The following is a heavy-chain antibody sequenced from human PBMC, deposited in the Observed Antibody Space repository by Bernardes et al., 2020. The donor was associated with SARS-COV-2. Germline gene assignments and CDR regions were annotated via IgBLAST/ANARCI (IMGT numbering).Heavy chain of an antibody. V-gene: IGHV3-21*06. D-gene: IGHD4-4*01. J-gene: IGHJ4*02. Sequence: GGSRRLSCAASGFTFSSYTMNWVRQAPGKGLEWISSISTSSSYISYSDSVRGRFTISRDNAKNSVSLQMNSLRAEDTAVYYCARVDFSNLYYFDYWGQGTPVTVSS. CDR2: ISTSSSYI. CDR1: GFTFSSYT. CDR3: ARVDFSNLYYFDY.